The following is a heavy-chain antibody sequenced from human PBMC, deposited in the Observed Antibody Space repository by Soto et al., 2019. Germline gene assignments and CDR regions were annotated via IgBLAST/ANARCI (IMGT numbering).Heavy chain of an antibody. J-gene: IGHJ6*02. CDR2: IYYSGST. CDR3: GSYYCGGARCPGLDV. Sequence: SETLSLTCPFSGVSIRSYYWSWIRQPPGKGLEWIGYIYYSGSTNYHPSLKSRVTISVDTSKNQFSLKLSSVTAADTAVYYCGSYYCGGARCPGLDVWGLGTTVTVSS. D-gene: IGHD2-21*01. V-gene: IGHV4-59*08. CDR1: GVSIRSYY.